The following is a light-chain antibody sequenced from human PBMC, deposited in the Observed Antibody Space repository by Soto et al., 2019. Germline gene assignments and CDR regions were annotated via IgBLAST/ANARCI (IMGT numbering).Light chain of an antibody. CDR2: AAS. Sequence: DIQLTQSPSFLSASVGDRVTITCRASQGISSYLAWYQQKPGKAPKLLIYAASTLQSGVPSRFSSSGSGTEFTLTISSLQPEDFATDYCQQLNSYLITFGQGTRLEIK. J-gene: IGKJ5*01. CDR1: QGISSY. V-gene: IGKV1-9*01. CDR3: QQLNSYLIT.